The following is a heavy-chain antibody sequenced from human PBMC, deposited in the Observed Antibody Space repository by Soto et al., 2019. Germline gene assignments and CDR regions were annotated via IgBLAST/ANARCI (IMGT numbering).Heavy chain of an antibody. D-gene: IGHD2-21*02. V-gene: IGHV3-33*01. CDR3: ARDQGDG. J-gene: IGHJ4*02. CDR2: IWYDGSDT. CDR1: GFTFSSYG. Sequence: QVQLVESGGGVVQPGRSLRLSCAASGFTFSSYGMHWVRQAPGKGLEWVAVIWYDGSDTYYADSVKGRFTISRDNSKNTLYLQMNSLRADDTAVYYCARDQGDGWGQGTLVTGSS.